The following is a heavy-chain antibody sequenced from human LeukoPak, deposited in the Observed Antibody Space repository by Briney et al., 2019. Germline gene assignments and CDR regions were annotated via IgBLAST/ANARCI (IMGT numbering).Heavy chain of an antibody. D-gene: IGHD2-21*01. CDR3: ASEFLGFGGDGDELHTTYGMDV. CDR2: IIPIFGTA. CDR1: GGTVSSYA. V-gene: IGHV1-69*13. J-gene: IGHJ6*02. Sequence: SVKVSCKASGGTVSSYAISWVRQAPGQGLEWMGGIIPIFGTANYAQKFQGRVTITADESTSTAYMELSSLRSEDTAVYYCASEFLGFGGDGDELHTTYGMDVWGQGTTVTVSS.